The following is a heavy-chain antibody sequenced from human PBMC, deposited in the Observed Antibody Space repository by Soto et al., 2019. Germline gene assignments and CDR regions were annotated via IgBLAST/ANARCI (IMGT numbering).Heavy chain of an antibody. CDR2: IYYNVNT. V-gene: IGHV4-59*08. CDR3: ASHETLHADYDY. D-gene: IGHD4-17*01. J-gene: IGHJ4*02. CDR1: GGSISSYY. Sequence: SETLSLTCTVSGGSISSYYWSWIRQPPGKGLEWIGYIYYNVNTNYNPSLKSRVTISVDTSKNQFSLKLSSVTAADTAVYYWASHETLHADYDYWGQGTLVTVSS.